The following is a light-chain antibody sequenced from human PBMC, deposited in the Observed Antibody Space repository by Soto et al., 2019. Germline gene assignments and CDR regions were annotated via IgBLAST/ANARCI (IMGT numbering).Light chain of an antibody. Sequence: QSALTQPASVSGSPGQSITISCTGTNSDVGGFNYVSWYQQHPDKAPKLIIFEVTDRLSGVSNRFSGSKSGNTASLTISGLQSEDEAEYYCCSYTSRSTLVFGGGTKLTVL. CDR1: NSDVGGFNY. CDR2: EVT. CDR3: CSYTSRSTLV. J-gene: IGLJ2*01. V-gene: IGLV2-14*01.